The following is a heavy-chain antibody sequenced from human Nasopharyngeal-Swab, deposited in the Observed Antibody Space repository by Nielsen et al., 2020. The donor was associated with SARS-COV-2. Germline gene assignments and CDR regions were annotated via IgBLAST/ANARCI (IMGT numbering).Heavy chain of an antibody. Sequence: LAPLSLTRTLSGGSISSYFWSWIRQPPGKGLEWIGYIYYRGSTNYNPSLKSRVTISVDTSKNQFSLKLSSVTAADTAVYYCARDRRGGDGFDYWGQGTLVTVSS. CDR1: GGSISSYF. CDR2: IYYRGST. CDR3: ARDRRGGDGFDY. V-gene: IGHV4-59*01. D-gene: IGHD2-21*02. J-gene: IGHJ4*02.